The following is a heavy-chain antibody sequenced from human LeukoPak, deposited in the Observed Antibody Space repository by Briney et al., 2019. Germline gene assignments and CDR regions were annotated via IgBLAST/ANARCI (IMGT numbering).Heavy chain of an antibody. CDR2: ISAYNGNT. V-gene: IGHV1-18*01. D-gene: IGHD1-7*01. J-gene: IGHJ3*02. Sequence: GASVKVSCKASGYTFTSYGISWVRQAPGQGLEWMGWISAYNGNTNYAQKLQGRVTMTTDTSTSTAYMELRSLRSDDTAVYYCVRSITGTTPGAFDIWGQGTMVTVSS. CDR1: GYTFTSYG. CDR3: VRSITGTTPGAFDI.